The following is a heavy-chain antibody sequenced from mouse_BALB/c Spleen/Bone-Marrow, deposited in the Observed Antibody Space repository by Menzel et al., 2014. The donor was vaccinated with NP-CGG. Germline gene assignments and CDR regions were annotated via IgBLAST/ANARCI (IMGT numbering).Heavy chain of an antibody. J-gene: IGHJ4*01. CDR1: GYTFXSYI. Sequence: VQLQQPGPELVKPGASVKMSCKASGYTFXSYIIHWVKQKPGQGLEWIGYINPYNDGTKYNENFKGKATLTSDKSSSTAYMEFNSLTPEDSAVYYCASTTPKARYYTMDYWGQGTSVTVSS. CDR3: ASTTPKARYYTMDY. D-gene: IGHD1-2*01. V-gene: IGHV1-14*01. CDR2: INPYNDGT.